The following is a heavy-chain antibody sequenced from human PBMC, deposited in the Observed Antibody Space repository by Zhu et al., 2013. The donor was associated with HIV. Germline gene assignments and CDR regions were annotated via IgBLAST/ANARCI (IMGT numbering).Heavy chain of an antibody. CDR1: IHLHRLL. D-gene: IGHD3-16*01. V-gene: IGHV1-2*02. Sequence: GAEVKKLGLSEGLLQGFWIHLHRLLYTTGCDRPLDKGVEWVGWMNPNSGGTNYAQKFQGRVTMTRDTSISTAYMELDGLTSDDTAVFYCARAMLSNMWREDDKYYFYAMDVWGQGATVTVSS. CDR3: ARAMLSNMWREDDKYYFYAMDV. CDR2: MNPNSGGT. J-gene: IGHJ6*02.